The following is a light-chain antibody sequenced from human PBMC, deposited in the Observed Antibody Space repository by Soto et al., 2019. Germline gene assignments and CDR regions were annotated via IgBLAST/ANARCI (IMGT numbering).Light chain of an antibody. J-gene: IGKJ2*01. CDR2: DVS. CDR1: QDISDY. CDR3: QQSYSTPHT. Sequence: DIQMTQSPSSLSASVGDRVTISCQASQDISDYLNWYQQKPGKAPKLLIYDVSNLAKGVPSRFSGSGSETDFTLTIRSLQPEDIATYYCQQSYSTPHTFGQGTKLEIK. V-gene: IGKV1-33*01.